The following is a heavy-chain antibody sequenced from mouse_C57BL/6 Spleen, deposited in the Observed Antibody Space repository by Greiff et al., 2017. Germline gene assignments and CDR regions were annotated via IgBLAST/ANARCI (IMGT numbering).Heavy chain of an antibody. CDR3: ARAYYSNYGGY. V-gene: IGHV5-17*01. D-gene: IGHD2-5*01. CDR1: GFTFSDYG. J-gene: IGHJ2*01. CDR2: ISSGSSTI. Sequence: EVQGVESGGGLVKPGGSLKLSCAASGFTFSDYGMHWVRPAPEPGLEWVAYISSGSSTIYYAYTVKGRFTISRDNAKHTLFLHKTSLRSEDTAMYYCARAYYSNYGGYWGQGTTLTVSS.